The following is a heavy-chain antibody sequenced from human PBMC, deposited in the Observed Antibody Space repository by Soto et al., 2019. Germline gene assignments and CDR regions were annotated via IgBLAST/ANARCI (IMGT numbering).Heavy chain of an antibody. V-gene: IGHV1-69*13. Sequence: SVKVSCKASGGTFSSYSISWVLQAPGQGLEWMGGIIPIFGTANYAQKFQGRVTITADESTSTAYMELSSLRSEDTAVYYCARSAYCGGDCYPPFDYWGQGTLVTVSS. CDR3: ARSAYCGGDCYPPFDY. CDR1: GGTFSSYS. CDR2: IIPIFGTA. J-gene: IGHJ4*02. D-gene: IGHD2-21*02.